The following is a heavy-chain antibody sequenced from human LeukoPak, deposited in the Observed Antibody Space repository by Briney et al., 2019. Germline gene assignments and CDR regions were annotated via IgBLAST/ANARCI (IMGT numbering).Heavy chain of an antibody. Sequence: ASVKVSCKASGCTFTSYGISWVRQAPGQGLEWMGWISAYNGNTNYAQKRQGRVTMTTATPTSTAYMELSSLRSDDTAVYYCARWGGYSYGAANWFDPWGQGTLVTVSS. CDR3: ARWGGYSYGAANWFDP. CDR2: ISAYNGNT. V-gene: IGHV1-18*04. D-gene: IGHD5-18*01. J-gene: IGHJ5*02. CDR1: GCTFTSYG.